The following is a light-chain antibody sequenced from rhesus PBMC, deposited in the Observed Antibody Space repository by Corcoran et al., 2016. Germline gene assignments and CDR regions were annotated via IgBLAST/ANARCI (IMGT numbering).Light chain of an antibody. CDR2: YAS. V-gene: IGKV3-35*02. CDR3: QKYNDWPLT. Sequence: ETVMMQSPATLSLSPGERATLSCRASQSVGSTLAWYQQKPGQAPRLLIYYASSRATGIPDRFSGSGSGTELTLSISSLVPEDVGVYYCQKYNDWPLTFGGGTKVEIK. CDR1: QSVGST. J-gene: IGKJ4*01.